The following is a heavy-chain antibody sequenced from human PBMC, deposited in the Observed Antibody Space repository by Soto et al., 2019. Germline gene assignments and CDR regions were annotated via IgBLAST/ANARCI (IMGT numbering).Heavy chain of an antibody. CDR3: AIGHWLGK. CDR2: IKQDGNEK. D-gene: IGHD6-19*01. Sequence: EVQLVDSGGALVQPGESLRLSCAASGFTFSDYLMTWVRQAPGKGLEWVATIKQDGNEKYYVDSVKGRFTISRDNAKNSLYLQLTALIAEDTAVYYCAIGHWLGKWGQGTLVTVSS. V-gene: IGHV3-7*01. J-gene: IGHJ4*02. CDR1: GFTFSDYL.